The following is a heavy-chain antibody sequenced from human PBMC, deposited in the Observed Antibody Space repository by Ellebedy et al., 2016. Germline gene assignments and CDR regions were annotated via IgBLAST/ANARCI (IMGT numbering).Heavy chain of an antibody. D-gene: IGHD2-2*01. CDR2: IYPGDSDT. V-gene: IGHV5-51*01. Sequence: GESLKISCKGSGYSFTSYWIGWVRQMPGKGLEWMGIIYPGDSDTRYSPSFQGQVTISADKSISTAYLQWSSLKASDTAMYYCARLRDIVVVPAAMPVNGFFDYWGQGTLVTVSS. CDR3: ARLRDIVVVPAAMPVNGFFDY. CDR1: GYSFTSYW. J-gene: IGHJ4*02.